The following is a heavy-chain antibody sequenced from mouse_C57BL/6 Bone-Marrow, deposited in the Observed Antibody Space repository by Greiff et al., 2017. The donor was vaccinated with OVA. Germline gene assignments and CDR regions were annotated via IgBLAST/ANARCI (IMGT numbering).Heavy chain of an antibody. Sequence: VQLQQSGPELVKPGASVKIPCKASGYTFTDYNMDWVKQSHGKSLEWIGDINPNNGGTIYNQKFKGKATLTVDKSSSTAYMELRSLTSEDTAVYYCARGVWLRRNFDVWGTGTTVTVSS. CDR3: ARGVWLRRNFDV. CDR1: GYTFTDYN. D-gene: IGHD2-2*01. CDR2: INPNNGGT. J-gene: IGHJ1*03. V-gene: IGHV1-18*01.